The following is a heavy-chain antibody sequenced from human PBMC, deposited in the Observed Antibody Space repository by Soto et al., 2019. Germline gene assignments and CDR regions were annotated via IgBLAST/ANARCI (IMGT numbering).Heavy chain of an antibody. CDR3: ANDYYWSMPDDYYYGMDV. D-gene: IGHD2-8*01. V-gene: IGHV3-23*01. Sequence: HPGGSLRLSCAASGFTFSSYAMSWVRPAPGKGLEWVSAISGSGGSTYYADSVKGRFTISRDNSKNTLYLQMNSLRAEDTAVYYCANDYYWSMPDDYYYGMDVWGQGTTVTVSS. CDR1: GFTFSSYA. CDR2: ISGSGGST. J-gene: IGHJ6*02.